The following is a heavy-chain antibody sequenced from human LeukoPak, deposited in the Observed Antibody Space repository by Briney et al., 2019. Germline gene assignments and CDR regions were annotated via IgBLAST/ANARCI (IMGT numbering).Heavy chain of an antibody. V-gene: IGHV3-74*01. CDR1: GFSFSFYW. CDR2: IKTDGSIA. D-gene: IGHD6-13*01. J-gene: IGHJ4*02. CDR3: AKSFGPVIAAAGTGAD. Sequence: GGSLRLSCAASGFSFSFYWMHWVRQAPGKGPVWVSRIKTDGSIADYTDSVKGRFTISRDNAKNTLYLQMNSLRAEDTAVYYCAKSFGPVIAAAGTGADWGQGTLVTVSS.